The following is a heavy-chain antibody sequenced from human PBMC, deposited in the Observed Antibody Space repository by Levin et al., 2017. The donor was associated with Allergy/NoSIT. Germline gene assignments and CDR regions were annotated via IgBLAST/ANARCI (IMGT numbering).Heavy chain of an antibody. Sequence: LSLTCAASGFTFSDYYMSWIRQAPGKGLEWVSYISSSSSYTNYADSVKGRFTISRDNAKNSLYLQMNSLRAEDTAVYYCASHCSGGSCYPTFDYWGQGTLVTVSS. CDR1: GFTFSDYY. CDR2: ISSSSSYT. CDR3: ASHCSGGSCYPTFDY. D-gene: IGHD2-15*01. V-gene: IGHV3-11*03. J-gene: IGHJ4*02.